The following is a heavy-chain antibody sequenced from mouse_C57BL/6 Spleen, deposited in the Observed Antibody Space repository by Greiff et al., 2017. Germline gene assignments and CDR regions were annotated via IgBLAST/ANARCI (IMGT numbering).Heavy chain of an antibody. CDR2: IDPSDSET. CDR3: ARNYGSSSFAY. V-gene: IGHV1-52*01. D-gene: IGHD1-1*01. J-gene: IGHJ3*01. Sequence: QVQLQQSGAELARPGSSVKLSCKASGYTFTSYWMHWVKQRPIQGLEWIGNIDPSDSETHYNQKFKDKATLTVDKSSSTAYMQLSSLTSEDSAVXYCARNYGSSSFAYWGQGTLVTVSA. CDR1: GYTFTSYW.